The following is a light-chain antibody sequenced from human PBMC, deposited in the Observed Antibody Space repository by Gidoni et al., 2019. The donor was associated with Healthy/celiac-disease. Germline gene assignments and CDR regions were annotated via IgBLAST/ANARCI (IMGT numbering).Light chain of an antibody. J-gene: IGLJ2*01. V-gene: IGLV3-25*03. CDR1: ALPKQY. CDR3: QSADSSYVV. CDR2: KDS. Sequence: SYELTQPPSASVSPGQTARITCSGDALPKQYAYWYQQKPGQAPVLVLYKDSERPSGIPERFSGSSSGTTVTLTISGVQAEDEADYYCQSADSSYVVFGGGTKLTVL.